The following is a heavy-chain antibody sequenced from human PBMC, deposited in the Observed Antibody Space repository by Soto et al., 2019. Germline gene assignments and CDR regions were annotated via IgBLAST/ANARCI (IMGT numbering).Heavy chain of an antibody. CDR3: ARDEETIFGVVIMRGYYYYGMDV. Sequence: PGGSLSLSCAASGFPFSNYSMSWVRQAPGKGLEWVSSISSSSSYIYYADSVKGRFTISRDNAKNSLYLQMNSLRAEDTAVYYCARDEETIFGVVIMRGYYYYGMDVWGQGTTVTVSS. J-gene: IGHJ6*02. CDR1: GFPFSNYS. D-gene: IGHD3-3*01. CDR2: ISSSSSYI. V-gene: IGHV3-21*01.